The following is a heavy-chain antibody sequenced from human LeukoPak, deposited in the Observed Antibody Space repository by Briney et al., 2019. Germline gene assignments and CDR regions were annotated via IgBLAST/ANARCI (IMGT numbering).Heavy chain of an antibody. V-gene: IGHV1-18*01. CDR1: GYTFTSYG. CDR2: ISAYNGNT. Sequence: APVKVSCKASGYTFTSYGISWVRQAPGQGLEWMGWISAYNGNTNYAQKLQGRVTMTTDTSTSTAYMELRSLRSDDTAVYYCAREGGNGDYATFFDYWGQGTLVTVSS. D-gene: IGHD4-17*01. J-gene: IGHJ4*02. CDR3: AREGGNGDYATFFDY.